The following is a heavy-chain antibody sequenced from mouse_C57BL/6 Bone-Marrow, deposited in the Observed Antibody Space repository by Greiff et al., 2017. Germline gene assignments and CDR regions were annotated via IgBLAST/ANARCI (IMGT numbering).Heavy chain of an antibody. D-gene: IGHD2-5*01. J-gene: IGHJ4*01. CDR1: GYTFTSYW. Sequence: QVQLQQPGAELVMPGASVKLSCKASGYTFTSYWMHWVKQRPGQGLEWIGEIDPSDSYTHYNQKFKGKATLTVDKSSSTAYMQLSSLTSEDAAVYYCARDYSNPYAMDYWGQGTSVTVSS. V-gene: IGHV1-69*01. CDR2: IDPSDSYT. CDR3: ARDYSNPYAMDY.